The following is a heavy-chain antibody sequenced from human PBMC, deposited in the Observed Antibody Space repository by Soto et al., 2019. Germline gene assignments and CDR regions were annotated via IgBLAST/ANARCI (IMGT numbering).Heavy chain of an antibody. CDR3: AKDQDYGGNPTD. CDR2: ISGSGGST. Sequence: VGSLRLSCAASGFTFSSYAMSWVRQAPGKGLEWVSAISGSGGSTYYADSVKGRFTISRDNSKNTLYLQMNSLRAEDTAVYYCAKDQDYGGNPTDWGQGTLVTVSS. D-gene: IGHD4-17*01. V-gene: IGHV3-23*01. CDR1: GFTFSSYA. J-gene: IGHJ4*02.